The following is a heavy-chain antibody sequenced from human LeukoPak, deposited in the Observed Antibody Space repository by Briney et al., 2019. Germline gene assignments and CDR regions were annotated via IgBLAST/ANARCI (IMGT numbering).Heavy chain of an antibody. CDR1: GFTFSSSA. CDR3: AKVRSGYYYDY. J-gene: IGHJ4*02. V-gene: IGHV3-23*01. Sequence: GGSLRLSCAASGFTFSSSAMSWVRQAPGKGLELVSLISGSGGNTYYADSVRGRFTISRDNSKNTLYLQMNSLRAEDTAVYYCAKVRSGYYYDYWGQGTLVTVYS. CDR2: ISGSGGNT. D-gene: IGHD3-22*01.